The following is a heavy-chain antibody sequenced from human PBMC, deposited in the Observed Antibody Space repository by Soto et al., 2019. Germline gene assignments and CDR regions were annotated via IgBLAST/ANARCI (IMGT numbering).Heavy chain of an antibody. J-gene: IGHJ4*02. CDR2: IYSLGNT. V-gene: IGHV4-39*01. CDR3: ARQIYDSSGYYYAY. CDR1: GGSISSSSSY. Sequence: NPSETLSLTCTLSGGSISSSSSYWGWILQPPGQGLEWLGTIYSLGNTYYNPSLKSRVTISVDKSKSQLFLKLSSVTAPDTAVYYCARQIYDSSGYYYAYWGQGTLVTVSS. D-gene: IGHD3-22*01.